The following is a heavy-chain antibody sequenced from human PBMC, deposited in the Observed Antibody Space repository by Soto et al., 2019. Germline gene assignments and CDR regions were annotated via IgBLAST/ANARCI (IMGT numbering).Heavy chain of an antibody. D-gene: IGHD5-12*01. Sequence: GGSLRLSCAASGFTFRSYSMNWVRQAPGKGLEWVSSISSSSSYIYYADSVKGRFTISRDNAKNSLYLQMNSLRAEDTAVYYCARDPLNSGYDFAFDIWGQGTMVTVSS. J-gene: IGHJ3*02. CDR3: ARDPLNSGYDFAFDI. CDR2: ISSSSSYI. V-gene: IGHV3-21*01. CDR1: GFTFRSYS.